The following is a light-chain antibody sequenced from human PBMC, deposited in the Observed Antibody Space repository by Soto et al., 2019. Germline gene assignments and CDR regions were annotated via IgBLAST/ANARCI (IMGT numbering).Light chain of an antibody. V-gene: IGKV1-5*01. CDR1: ESISRY. J-gene: IGKJ1*01. CDR2: VAS. CDR3: QQYKSFWT. Sequence: DIQMTQSPSTLSASVGDRVTITCRASESISRYLAWYQQKPGKAPKLLVYVASTLQSGVPSRFSGSGSGTDFSLSINSLQPEDFATYYCQQYKSFWTFGQGTKVDIK.